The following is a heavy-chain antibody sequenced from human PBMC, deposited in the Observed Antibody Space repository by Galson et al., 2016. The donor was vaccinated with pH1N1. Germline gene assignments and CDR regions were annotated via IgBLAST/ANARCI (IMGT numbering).Heavy chain of an antibody. V-gene: IGHV3-48*04. D-gene: IGHD4/OR15-4a*01. J-gene: IGHJ3*02. Sequence: SLRLSCAAPGFTFSSYSMNWVRQAPGKGLEWVSYISLSSSIIHYADSEKGRFIISRDSAKNSLYLQMNSLRAEDTALYYCAREGLWPGVDAFDIWGQGTMVTVSS. CDR3: AREGLWPGVDAFDI. CDR2: ISLSSSII. CDR1: GFTFSSYS.